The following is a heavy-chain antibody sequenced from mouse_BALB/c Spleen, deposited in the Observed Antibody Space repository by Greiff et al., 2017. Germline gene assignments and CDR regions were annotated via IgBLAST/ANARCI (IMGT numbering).Heavy chain of an antibody. CDR2: IWAGGST. J-gene: IGHJ4*01. CDR1: GFSLTSYG. V-gene: IGHV2-9*02. Sequence: VKLQQSGPGLVAPSQSLSITCTVSGFSLTSYGVHWVRQPPGKGLEWLGVIWAGGSTNYNSALMSRLSISKDNSKSQVFLKMNSLQTDDTAMYYCASLFREDYYAMDYWGQGTSVTVSS. CDR3: ASLFREDYYAMDY.